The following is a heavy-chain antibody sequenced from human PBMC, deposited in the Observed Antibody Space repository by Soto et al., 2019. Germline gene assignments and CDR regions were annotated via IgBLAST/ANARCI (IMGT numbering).Heavy chain of an antibody. CDR2: ITGSGST. Sequence: EEQLLESGGGLVQPGGSRRPSCAASGSTFVRHALNWVRQAPGRGLEWVSGITGSGSTYYADSVKGRFTISRDNSKNILYVEMNSLRAEDTAVYYCARDAYGVAAAGTSLDNWGQGTLVTVSS. CDR3: ARDAYGVAAAGTSLDN. CDR1: GSTFVRHA. D-gene: IGHD6-13*01. J-gene: IGHJ4*02. V-gene: IGHV3-23*01.